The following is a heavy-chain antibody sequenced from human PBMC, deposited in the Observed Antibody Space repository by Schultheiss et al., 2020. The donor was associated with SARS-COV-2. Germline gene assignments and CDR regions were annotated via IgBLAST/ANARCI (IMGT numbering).Heavy chain of an antibody. J-gene: IGHJ4*02. CDR1: GFTFSSYW. D-gene: IGHD4-11*01. CDR2: ISSSGSTI. Sequence: GGSLRLSCAASGFTFSSYWMSWVRQAPGKGLEWVSYISSSGSTIYYADSVKGRFTISRDNAKNSLYLQMNSLRAEDTAVYYCARDYSNEGDYFDYWGQGTLVTVSS. CDR3: ARDYSNEGDYFDY. V-gene: IGHV3-48*04.